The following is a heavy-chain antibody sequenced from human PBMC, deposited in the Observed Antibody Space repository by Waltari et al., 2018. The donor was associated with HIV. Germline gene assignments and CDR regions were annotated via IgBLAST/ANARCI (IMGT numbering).Heavy chain of an antibody. Sequence: QVQLVESGGGVVQPGRCLRRSCGASGLTVSSYGMNWVRQAPGKGVGWVEVISYYGSKKCYWDFVKGRLTISGDNSKNTLYLQMNGLRAVDTAVYYCANVQTTVVTNGGVPDYWGQGTLVTVSS. CDR1: GLTVSSYG. D-gene: IGHD4-17*01. CDR2: ISYYGSKK. CDR3: ANVQTTVVTNGGVPDY. J-gene: IGHJ4*02. V-gene: IGHV3-30*18.